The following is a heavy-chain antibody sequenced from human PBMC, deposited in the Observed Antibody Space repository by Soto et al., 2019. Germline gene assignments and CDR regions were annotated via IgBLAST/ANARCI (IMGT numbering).Heavy chain of an antibody. J-gene: IGHJ4*02. CDR3: AKEHGGPIPHIYIAAAGYFDY. D-gene: IGHD6-13*01. Sequence: QVQLVESGGGVVQPGRSLRLSCAASGFTFSSYGMHWVRQAPGKGLEWVAVISSDGSNKYYADSVKGRFTISRDNSKNTLYLQMNSLSAEDTAVYYCAKEHGGPIPHIYIAAAGYFDYWGQGTLVTVAS. CDR2: ISSDGSNK. CDR1: GFTFSSYG. V-gene: IGHV3-30*18.